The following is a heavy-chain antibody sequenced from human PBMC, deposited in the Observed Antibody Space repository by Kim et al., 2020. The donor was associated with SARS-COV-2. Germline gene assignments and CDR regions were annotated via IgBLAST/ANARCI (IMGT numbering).Heavy chain of an antibody. J-gene: IGHJ6*02. D-gene: IGHD3-10*01. CDR2: IYYSGST. Sequence: SETLSLTCTVSGGSISSGDYYWSWIRQPPGKGLEWIGYIYYSGSTYYNPSLKSRVTISVDTSKNQFSLKLSSVTAADTAVYYCARDSVNLPTGYYGMDVWGQGTTVTVSS. CDR3: ARDSVNLPTGYYGMDV. CDR1: GGSISSGDYY. V-gene: IGHV4-30-4*01.